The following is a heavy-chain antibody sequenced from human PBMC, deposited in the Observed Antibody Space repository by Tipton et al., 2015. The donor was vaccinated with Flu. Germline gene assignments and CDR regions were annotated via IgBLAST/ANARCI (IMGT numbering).Heavy chain of an antibody. V-gene: IGHV4-4*02. CDR2: IFHSGST. CDR1: GGSISSGNW. D-gene: IGHD6-13*01. CDR3: ARGERDSSSWYPYHFDY. Sequence: TLSLTCAVSGGSISSGNWWSWVRQPPGRGLEWIGEIFHSGSTNYNPSLKSRVTISVDKSKKQFSLKLSSVTAAGTAVYYCARGERDSSSWYPYHFDYWGQGTLVTVSS. J-gene: IGHJ4*02.